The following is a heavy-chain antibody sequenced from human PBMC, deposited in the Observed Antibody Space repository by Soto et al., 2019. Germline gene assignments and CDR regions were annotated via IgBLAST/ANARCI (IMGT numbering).Heavy chain of an antibody. J-gene: IGHJ4*02. CDR1: GFTFSTYG. CDR3: ARARKYDSSGYYRNPDY. D-gene: IGHD3-22*01. Sequence: QVQLVESGGGAVQPGGSLRLSCVASGFTFSTYGMHWVRQAPGKGLEWVAVVSYDGGNKFYADSVKGRFSISKDNSKDTLYLQMNSLRAEDTAVYYCARARKYDSSGYYRNPDYWGQGTLVTVSS. CDR2: VSYDGGNK. V-gene: IGHV3-30*03.